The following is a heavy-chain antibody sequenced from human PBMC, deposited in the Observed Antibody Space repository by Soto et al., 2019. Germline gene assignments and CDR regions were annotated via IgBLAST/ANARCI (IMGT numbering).Heavy chain of an antibody. J-gene: IGHJ3*02. Sequence: SETLSLTCAVSGGSISSGGYSWSWIRQPPGKGLEWIGYTYHSGSTYYNPSLKSRVTISVDRSKNQFSLKLSSVTAADTAVYYCARSTVNDAFDIWGQGTMVTVSS. D-gene: IGHD4-17*01. CDR3: ARSTVNDAFDI. V-gene: IGHV4-30-2*01. CDR2: TYHSGST. CDR1: GGSISSGGYS.